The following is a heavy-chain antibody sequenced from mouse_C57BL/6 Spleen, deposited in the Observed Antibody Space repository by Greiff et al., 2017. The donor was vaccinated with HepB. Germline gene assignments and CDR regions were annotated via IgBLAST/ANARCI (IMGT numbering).Heavy chain of an antibody. CDR2: INPYNGGT. V-gene: IGHV1-19*01. CDR3: ARGEGDY. J-gene: IGHJ2*01. Sequence: EVQLQQSGPVLVKPGASVKMSCKASGYTFTDYYMNWVKQSHGKSLEWIGVINPYNGGTSYNQTFKGKATLTVDKSSSTASMELNSLTSEDSAVYYCARGEGDYWGQGTTLTVSS. CDR1: GYTFTDYY.